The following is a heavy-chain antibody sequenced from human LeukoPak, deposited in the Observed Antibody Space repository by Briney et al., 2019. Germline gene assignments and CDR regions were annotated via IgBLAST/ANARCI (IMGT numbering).Heavy chain of an antibody. D-gene: IGHD4-17*01. CDR3: AKDMYGDYGFDYYYYMDV. V-gene: IGHV3-23*01. Sequence: GGSLRLSCAASGFTFSSYAMSWVRQAPGKGLEWVSAISGSGGSTYYADSVKGRFTISRDNSKNTLYLQMNSLRAEDTAVYYCAKDMYGDYGFDYYYYMDVWGKGTTVTVSS. CDR1: GFTFSSYA. J-gene: IGHJ6*03. CDR2: ISGSGGST.